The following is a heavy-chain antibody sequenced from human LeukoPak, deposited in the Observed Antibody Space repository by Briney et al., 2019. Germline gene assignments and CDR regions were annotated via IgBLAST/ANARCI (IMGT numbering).Heavy chain of an antibody. CDR3: ARVPTPRSGEFGEFYNWFDP. CDR1: GGSISSSSYY. V-gene: IGHV4-39*07. Sequence: KPSETLSLTCTVSGGSISSSSYYWGWIRQPPGKGLEWIGSIYYSGSTYYNPSLKSRVTISVDTSKNQFSLKLSSVTAADTAVYYCARVPTPRSGEFGEFYNWFDPWGQGTLVTVSS. J-gene: IGHJ5*02. D-gene: IGHD3-10*01. CDR2: IYYSGST.